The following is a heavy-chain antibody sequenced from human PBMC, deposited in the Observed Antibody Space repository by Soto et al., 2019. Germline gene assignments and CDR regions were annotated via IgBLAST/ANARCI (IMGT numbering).Heavy chain of an antibody. CDR3: ARGLRRYSYGREYYYGMDV. Sequence: SEILSLTCAVYGGSFSGYYWSWIRQPPGKGLEWIGEINHSGSTNYNPSLKSRVTISVDTSKNQFSLKLSSVTAADTAVYYCARGLRRYSYGREYYYGMDVWGQGTTVTVS. D-gene: IGHD5-18*01. CDR1: GGSFSGYY. CDR2: INHSGST. J-gene: IGHJ6*02. V-gene: IGHV4-34*01.